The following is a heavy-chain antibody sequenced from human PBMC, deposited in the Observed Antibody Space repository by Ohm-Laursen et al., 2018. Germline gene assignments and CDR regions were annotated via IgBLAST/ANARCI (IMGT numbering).Heavy chain of an antibody. Sequence: GTLSLTCIVSDAAFRRDYWTWIRQFPGREMEWIGYIHYDGRTVYNPSLRSRLTMSIDTSKKQFSLRLTSATGADTAIYYCARLPDHSGWPFDYWGQGTLVTVSS. CDR3: ARLPDHSGWPFDY. J-gene: IGHJ4*02. D-gene: IGHD6-19*01. CDR1: DAAFRRDY. V-gene: IGHV4-59*12. CDR2: IHYDGRT.